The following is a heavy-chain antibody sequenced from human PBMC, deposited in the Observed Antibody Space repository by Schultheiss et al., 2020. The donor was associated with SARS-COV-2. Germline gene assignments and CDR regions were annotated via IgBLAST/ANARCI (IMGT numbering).Heavy chain of an antibody. CDR3: ARRDDFWSGKEDY. D-gene: IGHD3-3*01. CDR2: ISAYNGNR. J-gene: IGHJ4*02. V-gene: IGHV1-18*01. Sequence: GESLKISCKASGYTFTSHGISWVRQAPGQGLEWMGWISAYNGNRNYVQKLQGRVTMTTDTSTSTAYMELRSLRSDDTAVYYCARRDDFWSGKEDYWGQGTLVTVSS. CDR1: GYTFTSHG.